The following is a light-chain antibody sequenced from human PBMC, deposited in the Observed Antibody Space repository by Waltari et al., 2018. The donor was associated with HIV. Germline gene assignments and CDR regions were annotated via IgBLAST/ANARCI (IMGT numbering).Light chain of an antibody. CDR2: DDS. CDR1: NIGSKT. Sequence: SYVLTQPPSASAAPGQPARITCGGNNIGSKTVYWYQQKPGQAPVLVVYDDSDRPSGIPERFSGSKSTNTATLTISRVEAGDEAGYYCQVWDSSSDHPDVFGTGTKVTVL. V-gene: IGLV3-21*02. CDR3: QVWDSSSDHPDV. J-gene: IGLJ1*01.